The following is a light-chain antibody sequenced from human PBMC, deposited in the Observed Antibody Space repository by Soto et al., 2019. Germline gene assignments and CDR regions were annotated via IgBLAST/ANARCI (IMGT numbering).Light chain of an antibody. V-gene: IGLV1-44*01. J-gene: IGLJ1*01. Sequence: VLTQPPSASGTPGQRVTISCSGSSSSIGSNTVNWYQQLPGTAPKLLIYSNNQRPSGVPDRFSGSKSGTSASLAISGLQSEDEADYYCAAWDDTLTGYVFGTGTKVTVL. CDR3: AAWDDTLTGYV. CDR1: SSSIGSNT. CDR2: SNN.